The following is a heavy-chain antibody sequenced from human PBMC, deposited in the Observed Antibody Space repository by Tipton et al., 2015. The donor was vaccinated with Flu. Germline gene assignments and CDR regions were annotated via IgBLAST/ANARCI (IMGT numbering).Heavy chain of an antibody. CDR1: SGSFSGYF. CDR3: ARPGVAEYYFDY. J-gene: IGHJ4*02. D-gene: IGHD1-14*01. CDR2: INHSGST. V-gene: IGHV4-34*01. Sequence: SLTCAVYSGSFSGYFWSWIRQPPGKGLEWIGEINHSGSTNYNPSLKSRVTISVDKSKNQFSLKLSSVTAADTAVYYCARPGVAEYYFDYWGQGTLVTVSS.